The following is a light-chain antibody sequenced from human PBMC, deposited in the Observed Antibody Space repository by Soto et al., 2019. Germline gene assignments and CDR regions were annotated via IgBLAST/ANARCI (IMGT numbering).Light chain of an antibody. CDR2: GAS. V-gene: IGKV3-15*01. CDR3: QQYNNWPE. J-gene: IGKJ1*01. CDR1: QSVSSN. Sequence: EIVMTQSPATLSVSPGERATLSCRASQSVSSNLAWYQQKPGQAPRLLIYGASTRATGIPARFSGSGSGTEFTLTISSLQSEDFAVSYCQQYNNWPEFGQGTKV.